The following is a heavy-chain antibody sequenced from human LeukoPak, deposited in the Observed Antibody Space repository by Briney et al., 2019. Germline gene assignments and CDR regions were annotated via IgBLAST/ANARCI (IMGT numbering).Heavy chain of an antibody. Sequence: SQTLSLTCAISGDSVSSNSAAWNWTRQSPSGGLEWLGRTYYRSKWYNDYALSVKSRITINPDTSKNQFSLQLNSVTPEDTAVYYCARDASGDYDILAGYGYFAYWGQGTLVTVSS. CDR3: ARDASGDYDILAGYGYFAY. CDR2: TYYRSKWYN. V-gene: IGHV6-1*01. CDR1: GDSVSSNSAA. D-gene: IGHD3-9*01. J-gene: IGHJ4*02.